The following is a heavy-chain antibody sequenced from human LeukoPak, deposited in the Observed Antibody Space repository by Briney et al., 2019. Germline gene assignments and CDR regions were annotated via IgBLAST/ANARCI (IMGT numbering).Heavy chain of an antibody. CDR2: IWYDGRNK. J-gene: IGHJ4*02. CDR3: AREYPPRYYYDSSGYLDY. Sequence: GRSLRLSCAASGFTFSSYGMHWVRQAPGKGLEWGAVIWYDGRNKYYADCLKGRFTISRDNSKNTLYLQMNSLRAEDTAVYYCAREYPPRYYYDSSGYLDYWGQGTLVTVSS. D-gene: IGHD3-22*01. CDR1: GFTFSSYG. V-gene: IGHV3-33*01.